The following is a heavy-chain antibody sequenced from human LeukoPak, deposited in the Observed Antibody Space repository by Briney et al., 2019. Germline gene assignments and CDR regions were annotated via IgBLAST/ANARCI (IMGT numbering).Heavy chain of an antibody. D-gene: IGHD5-18*01. CDR1: GFTFSDYY. CDR2: IYSGGNT. V-gene: IGHV3-53*01. CDR3: ARGWLFDY. J-gene: IGHJ4*02. Sequence: PGGSLRLSCAASGFTFSDYYMSWIRQAPGKGLEWVSIIYSGGNTYYADSVKGRFTISRDNSKNTLYLQMNSLSAEDTAVYYCARGWLFDYWGQGTLVIVSS.